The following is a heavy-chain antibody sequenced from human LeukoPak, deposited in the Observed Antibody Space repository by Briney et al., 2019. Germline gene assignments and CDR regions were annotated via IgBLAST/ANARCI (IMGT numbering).Heavy chain of an antibody. D-gene: IGHD5-18*01. CDR2: ITAIGGNT. J-gene: IGHJ4*02. CDR3: AKGNGYSYGRYYFDY. CDR1: GFTFSSYA. V-gene: IGHV3-23*01. Sequence: GGSLRLSCAASGFTFSSYAMGWVRKAPGKGLERVSAITAIGGNTYYADSVKGRFTISRDNSKNTLYLQVNSLRAEDTAVYYCAKGNGYSYGRYYFDYWGQGTLVTVSS.